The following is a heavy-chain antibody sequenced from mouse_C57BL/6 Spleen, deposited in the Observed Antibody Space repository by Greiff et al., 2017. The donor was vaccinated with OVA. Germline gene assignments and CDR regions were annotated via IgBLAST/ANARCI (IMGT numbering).Heavy chain of an antibody. D-gene: IGHD6-1*01. CDR2: IDPSDSDT. V-gene: IGHV1-52*01. Sequence: QVQLQQPGAELVRPGSSVKLSCKASGYTFTSYWMHWVKQRPIQGLEWIGNIDPSDSDTHYNQKFKDKATLTVDKSSSTAYMQLSSLTSEYSADYYCARGPPSCQLRGYFDVWGTGTTVTVSS. CDR3: ARGPPSCQLRGYFDV. J-gene: IGHJ1*03. CDR1: GYTFTSYW.